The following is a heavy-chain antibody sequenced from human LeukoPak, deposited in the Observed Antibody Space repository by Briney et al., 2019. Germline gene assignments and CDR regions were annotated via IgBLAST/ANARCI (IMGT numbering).Heavy chain of an antibody. V-gene: IGHV1-24*01. D-gene: IGHD6-13*01. J-gene: IGHJ5*02. CDR3: ASLGSSWQVYNWFDP. CDR2: FDPEDGET. Sequence: GASVKVSCKVSGYTLTELSMHWVRQAPGKGLEWMGGFDPEDGETIYAQKFQGRVTMTEDTSTDTAYMELSSLRSEDTAVYYCASLGSSWQVYNWFDPWGQGTLVTVSS. CDR1: GYTLTELS.